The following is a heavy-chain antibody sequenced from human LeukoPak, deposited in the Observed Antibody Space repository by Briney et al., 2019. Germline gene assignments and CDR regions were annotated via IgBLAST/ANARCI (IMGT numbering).Heavy chain of an antibody. V-gene: IGHV4-38-2*01. Sequence: SETLSLTCAVSGYSISSGYYWGWIRQPPGEGLEWIGSIYHSGSTYYNPSLKSRVTISVDTSKNQFSLKLSSVTAADTAVYYCARVKGNSSSWYLRYWGQGTLVTVSS. D-gene: IGHD6-13*01. CDR2: IYHSGST. CDR1: GYSISSGYY. CDR3: ARVKGNSSSWYLRY. J-gene: IGHJ4*02.